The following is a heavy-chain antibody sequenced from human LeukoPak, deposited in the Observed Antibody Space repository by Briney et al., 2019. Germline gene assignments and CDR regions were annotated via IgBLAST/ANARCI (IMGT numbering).Heavy chain of an antibody. Sequence: SETLSLTCTVSGGSISSYYWSWIRQPPGKGLEWIGYIYYSGSTNYNPSLKSRVIISVDTSKNQFSLKLGSVTAADTAVYYCARALGRGRITMVRGAPSYFDYWGQGTLVTVSS. CDR2: IYYSGST. J-gene: IGHJ4*02. CDR1: GGSISSYY. D-gene: IGHD3-10*01. V-gene: IGHV4-59*01. CDR3: ARALGRGRITMVRGAPSYFDY.